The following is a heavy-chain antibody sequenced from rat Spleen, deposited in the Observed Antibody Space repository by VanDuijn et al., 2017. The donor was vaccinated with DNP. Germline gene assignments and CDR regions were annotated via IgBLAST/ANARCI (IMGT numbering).Heavy chain of an antibody. CDR3: ARWNIGTSTLDY. J-gene: IGHJ2*01. CDR2: ISYSGTT. V-gene: IGHV3-1*01. D-gene: IGHD1-5*01. CDR1: GYSITSNY. Sequence: EVQLQESGPGLLKPSQSLSLTCSVTGYSITSNYWAWIRKLPGNKMEWIGHISYSGTTSYRPSLKSRISITRDTSKNQFFLQLSSVTTEDTATYYCARWNIGTSTLDYWGQGVMVTVSS.